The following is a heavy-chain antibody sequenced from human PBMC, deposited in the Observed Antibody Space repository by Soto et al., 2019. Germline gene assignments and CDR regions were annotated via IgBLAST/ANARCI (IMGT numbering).Heavy chain of an antibody. D-gene: IGHD2-2*01. J-gene: IGHJ4*02. CDR2: INPSGST. CDR3: ARRYRRNLDY. V-gene: IGHV4-34*01. Sequence: SETQSLSGAIDGGTVRGDYWSWLRQPPGKGLEWIGEINPSGSTNYNPSLKSRVTISADTSKNQFSLKLSSVTAADTAVYYCARRYRRNLDYWGQATLRSVS. CDR1: GGTVRGDY.